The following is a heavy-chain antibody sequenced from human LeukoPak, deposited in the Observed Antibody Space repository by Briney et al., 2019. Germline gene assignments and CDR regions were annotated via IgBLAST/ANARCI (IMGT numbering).Heavy chain of an antibody. J-gene: IGHJ4*02. CDR3: AKRGVVIRVILVGFHREAYYFDS. CDR2: ISGSGGST. Sequence: GGSLRLSCAVSGITLSNYGMSWVRQAPGKGLEWVAGISGSGGSTNYADSVKGRFTISRDNPKNTLFLQMNSLRAEDTAVYFCAKRGVVIRVILVGFHREAYYFDSWGQGALVTVSS. D-gene: IGHD2-21*01. V-gene: IGHV3-23*01. CDR1: GITLSNYG.